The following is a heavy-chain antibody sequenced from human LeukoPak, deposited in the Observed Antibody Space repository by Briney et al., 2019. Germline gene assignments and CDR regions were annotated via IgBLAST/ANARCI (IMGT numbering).Heavy chain of an antibody. CDR3: ARIGITQGYWFDP. CDR1: GYTFTGYY. D-gene: IGHD3-3*01. J-gene: IGHJ5*02. Sequence: GASVKVSCKASGYTFTGYYMHWVRQAPGQGLEWMGWINPNSGGTNYAQKFQGRVTMTRDTSISTAYMELSRLRSDDTAVYYCARIGITQGYWFDPWGQGTLVTVSS. V-gene: IGHV1-2*02. CDR2: INPNSGGT.